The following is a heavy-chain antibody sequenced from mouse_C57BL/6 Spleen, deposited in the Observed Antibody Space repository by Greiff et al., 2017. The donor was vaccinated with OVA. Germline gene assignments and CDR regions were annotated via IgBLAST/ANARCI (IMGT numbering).Heavy chain of an antibody. CDR1: GYTFTSYW. CDR3: ARMDYYGSSYVRYFDV. CDR2: IDPSDSYT. J-gene: IGHJ1*03. V-gene: IGHV1-69*01. D-gene: IGHD1-1*01. Sequence: QVQLQQSGAELVMPGASVKLSCKASGYTFTSYWMHWVKQRPGQGLEWIGEIDPSDSYTNYNQKFKGKSTLTVDKSSSTAYMQLSSLTSEDSAVYYCARMDYYGSSYVRYFDVWGTGTTVTVSS.